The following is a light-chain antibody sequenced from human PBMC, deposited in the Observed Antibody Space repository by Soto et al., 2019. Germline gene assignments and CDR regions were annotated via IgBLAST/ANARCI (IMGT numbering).Light chain of an antibody. J-gene: IGKJ2*01. V-gene: IGKV3-15*01. CDR2: GVT. CDR1: QNIHIN. Sequence: EIXMTQSPDTLSVSPGDTATLSCRSSQNIHINLAWYQQKPGQAPTLLIYGVTARAPGVPARFSGSGSGTDFTLTIRSVQSGDFGVFYCQQYEDWPRTFGLGTKVEIQ. CDR3: QQYEDWPRT.